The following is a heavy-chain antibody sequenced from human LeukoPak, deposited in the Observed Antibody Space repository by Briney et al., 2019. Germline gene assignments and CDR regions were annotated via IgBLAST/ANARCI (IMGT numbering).Heavy chain of an antibody. CDR1: GGSISSSNW. Sequence: SETLSLTCAVSGGSISSSNWWSWVRQPPGKGLEWIGEIYHSGSTNYNPSLKSRVTISIDTSKNQFSLKLSSVTAADTAVYYCATGPDYYNSSSYYPHYWGQGTLVTVSS. J-gene: IGHJ4*02. CDR3: ATGPDYYNSSSYYPHY. D-gene: IGHD3-22*01. CDR2: IYHSGST. V-gene: IGHV4-4*02.